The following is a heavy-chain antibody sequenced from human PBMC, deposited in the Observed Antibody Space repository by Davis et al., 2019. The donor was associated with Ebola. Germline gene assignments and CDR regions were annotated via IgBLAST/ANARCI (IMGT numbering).Heavy chain of an antibody. CDR2: ISWSSATN. D-gene: IGHD2-21*02. J-gene: IGHJ6*02. V-gene: IGHV3-9*01. CDR1: GFTFRNYV. CDR3: ARSTALYYYGMDV. Sequence: GGSLRLSCAVSGFTFRNYVMSWVRQAPGKGLEWVSGISWSSATNVYADSVKGLFTISRDNTKNSLYLQMYSLRTEDTAVYYCARSTALYYYGMDVWGQGTTVTVSS.